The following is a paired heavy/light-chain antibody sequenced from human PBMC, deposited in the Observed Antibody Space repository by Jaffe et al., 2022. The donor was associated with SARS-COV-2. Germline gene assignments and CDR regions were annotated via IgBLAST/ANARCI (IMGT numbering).Heavy chain of an antibody. Sequence: QVQLVQSGAEVKKPGASVKVSCKASGYTFTSYGISWVRQAPGQGLEWMGWISAYNGNTNYAQKLQGRVTMTTDTSTSTAYMELRSLRSDDTAVYYCARGGPEDIVVVVAATVSLFLDVWGQGTTVTVSS. V-gene: IGHV1-18*01. CDR2: ISAYNGNT. J-gene: IGHJ6*02. CDR1: GYTFTSYG. CDR3: ARGGPEDIVVVVAATVSLFLDV. D-gene: IGHD2-15*01.
Light chain of an antibody. CDR1: QSVSSY. CDR2: DAS. Sequence: EIVLTQSPATLSLSPGERATLSCRASQSVSSYLAWYQQKPGQAPRLLIYDASNRATGIPARFSGSGSGTDFTLTISSLEPEDFAVYYCQQRSNWPITFGQGTRLEIK. V-gene: IGKV3-11*01. CDR3: QQRSNWPIT. J-gene: IGKJ5*01.